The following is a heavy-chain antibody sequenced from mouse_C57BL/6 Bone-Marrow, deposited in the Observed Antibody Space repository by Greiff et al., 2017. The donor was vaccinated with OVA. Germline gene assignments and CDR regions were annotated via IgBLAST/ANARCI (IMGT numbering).Heavy chain of an antibody. J-gene: IGHJ1*03. CDR3: TTHYGSTWYFDV. D-gene: IGHD1-1*01. Sequence: VQLKQSGAELVRPGASVKLSCTASGFNIKDDYMHWVKQRPEQGLEWIGWIDPENGDTEYASKFQGKATITADTSSNTAYLQLSSLTSEDTAVYYCTTHYGSTWYFDVWGTGTTVTVSS. CDR2: IDPENGDT. CDR1: GFNIKDDY. V-gene: IGHV14-4*01.